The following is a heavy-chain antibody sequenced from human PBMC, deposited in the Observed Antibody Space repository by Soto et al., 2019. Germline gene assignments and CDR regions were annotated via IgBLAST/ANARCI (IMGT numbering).Heavy chain of an antibody. Sequence: EVQLLESGGGLVQPGGSLRLSCAASGLTFSSYAMSWVRQAPGKGLEWVSGISGSGGSTYDDDSVKGRFTISRDNSKNTLTLQMNSLRAEDTAVYYCAKRSSGNWFDPWGQGTLVTVSS. J-gene: IGHJ5*02. CDR3: AKRSSGNWFDP. V-gene: IGHV3-23*01. CDR1: GLTFSSYA. CDR2: ISGSGGST. D-gene: IGHD3-10*01.